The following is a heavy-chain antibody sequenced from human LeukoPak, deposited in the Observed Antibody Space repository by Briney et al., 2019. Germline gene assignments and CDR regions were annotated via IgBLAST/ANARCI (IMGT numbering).Heavy chain of an antibody. CDR3: AKTASSGWYGALGYFDY. CDR2: IAYDGSNK. D-gene: IGHD6-19*01. J-gene: IGHJ4*02. CDR1: GFTFSTYG. V-gene: IGHV3-30*18. Sequence: PGGSLRLSCAASGFTFSTYGMHWVHQAPGKGLEWVAIIAYDGSNKYYAASVKGRFTISRDNSKNTLYLQMNSLRAEDTAVYYCAKTASSGWYGALGYFDYWGQGTLVTVSS.